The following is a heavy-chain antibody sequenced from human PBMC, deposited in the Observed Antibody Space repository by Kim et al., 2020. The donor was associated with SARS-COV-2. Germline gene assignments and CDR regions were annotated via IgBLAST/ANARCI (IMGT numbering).Heavy chain of an antibody. D-gene: IGHD3-16*01. CDR1: GGSISSGGYY. CDR2: IYYSGST. J-gene: IGHJ4*02. Sequence: SETLSLTCTVSGGSISSGGYYWSWIRQRPGKGLEWIGYIYYSGSTYYNPSLKSRVTISVDTSKNQFSLKLSSVTAADTAVYYCARGEGYLWDYWGQGTLVTVSS. CDR3: ARGEGYLWDY. V-gene: IGHV4-31*03.